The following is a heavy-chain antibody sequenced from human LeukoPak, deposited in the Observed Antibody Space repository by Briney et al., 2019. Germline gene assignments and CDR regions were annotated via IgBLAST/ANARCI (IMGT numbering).Heavy chain of an antibody. J-gene: IGHJ4*02. CDR1: GGSVSSGSYY. D-gene: IGHD4-23*01. CDR3: ARDTGTVVDY. V-gene: IGHV4-61*01. Sequence: SETLSLTCTVSGGSVSSGSYYWSWIRQPPGKGLEWIGYIYYSGSTNYNPSLKSRVTISVDTSKNQFSLKLSSVTAADTAVYYCARDTGTVVDYWGQGTLVTVSS. CDR2: IYYSGST.